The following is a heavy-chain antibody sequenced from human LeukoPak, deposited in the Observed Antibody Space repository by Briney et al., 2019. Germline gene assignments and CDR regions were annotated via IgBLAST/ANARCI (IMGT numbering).Heavy chain of an antibody. J-gene: IGHJ4*02. CDR1: GYTFTSYY. Sequence: ASVKVSCKASGYTFTSYYMHWVRQPPGQGLEWMGIINPSGGSTSYAQKFQGRLTMTRDMSTSTVYMELSSLRSEDTAVYYCARAIGGYSGYDVSGGFDYWGQGTLVTVSS. V-gene: IGHV1-46*01. D-gene: IGHD5-12*01. CDR3: ARAIGGYSGYDVSGGFDY. CDR2: INPSGGST.